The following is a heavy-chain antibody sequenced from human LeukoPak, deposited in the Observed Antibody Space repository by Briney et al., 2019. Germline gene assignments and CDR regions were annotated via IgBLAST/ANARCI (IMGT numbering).Heavy chain of an antibody. CDR1: GGSFSGYY. CDR2: IYTSGST. Sequence: QASETLSPTCAVYGGSFSGYYWSWIRQPPGKGLEWIGRIYTSGSTNYNPSLKSRVTMSVDTSKNQFSLKLSSVTAADTALYYCARDSWYLVYGGQGTLVTVSS. CDR3: ARDSWYLVY. D-gene: IGHD6-13*01. V-gene: IGHV4-59*10. J-gene: IGHJ4*02.